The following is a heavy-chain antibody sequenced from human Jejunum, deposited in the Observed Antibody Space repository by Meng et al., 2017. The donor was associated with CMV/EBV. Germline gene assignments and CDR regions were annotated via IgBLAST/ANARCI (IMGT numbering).Heavy chain of an antibody. CDR1: DYYA. V-gene: IGHV3-49*04. CDR2: IRNKAYGGAT. CDR3: SIIDKSTTGWFLAY. J-gene: IGHJ4*02. D-gene: IGHD6-19*01. Sequence: DYYAINWVRQASGKGLEWVGFIRNKAYGGATEYAASVKGRFTISRGDSKSIAYLQMDSLRTDDTAVYYCSIIDKSTTGWFLAYWGQGSLVTVSS.